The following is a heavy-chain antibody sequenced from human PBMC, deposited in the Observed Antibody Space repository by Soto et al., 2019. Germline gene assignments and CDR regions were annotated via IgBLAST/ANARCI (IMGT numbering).Heavy chain of an antibody. Sequence: VGSLRLSCAASGFTFSRYAMTWVRQAPGKGLEWVSVIGASTSSTYYANSVKGRFTISRDNSKNTLYLHMNSLIAEDTAVYNCAKMSALYNWKAGGMDVWGQGTTVTVSS. D-gene: IGHD1-20*01. CDR3: AKMSALYNWKAGGMDV. CDR2: IGASTSST. CDR1: GFTFSRYA. J-gene: IGHJ6*02. V-gene: IGHV3-23*01.